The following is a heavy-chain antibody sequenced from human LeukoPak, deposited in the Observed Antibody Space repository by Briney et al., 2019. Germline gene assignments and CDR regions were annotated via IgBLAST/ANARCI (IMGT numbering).Heavy chain of an antibody. CDR1: GFTFSSYT. J-gene: IGHJ4*02. V-gene: IGHV3-21*01. D-gene: IGHD6-13*01. CDR2: ISSSSYI. CDR3: ARDPVSSSYADY. Sequence: GGSLRLSCAASGFTFSSYTMNWVRQAPGKGLEWVSSISSSSYIYYADSVKGRFTISRDNAKNSLYLQMNSLRAEDTAVYYCARDPVSSSYADYWGQGTLVTVSS.